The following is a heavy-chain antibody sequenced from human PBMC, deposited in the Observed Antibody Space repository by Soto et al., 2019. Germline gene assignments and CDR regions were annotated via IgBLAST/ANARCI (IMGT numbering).Heavy chain of an antibody. Sequence: PSQTLRVTCSVSAYSTSRGCYLACLRQPPEKRPEWIASIYHGGTTFYNPSLKSRITISVDTSNNQFSLKLTSVTAADTAVYYCARRHVMGAAVSTFDNWGHGTLST. CDR3: ARRHVMGAAVSTFDN. CDR2: IYHGGTT. V-gene: IGHV4-38-2*02. CDR1: AYSTSRGCY. D-gene: IGHD2-15*01. J-gene: IGHJ4*01.